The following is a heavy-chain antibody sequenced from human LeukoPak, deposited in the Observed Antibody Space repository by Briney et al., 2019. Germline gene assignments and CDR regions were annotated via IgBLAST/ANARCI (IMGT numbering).Heavy chain of an antibody. CDR3: ARDRQDYDYVWGSYPLDY. Sequence: GGSLRLSCAASGFTFSDYYMSWIRQAPGKGLERVSYISSSSSYTNYADSVKGRFTISRDNAKNSLYLQMNSLRAEDTAVYYCARDRQDYDYVWGSYPLDYWGQGTLVTVSS. D-gene: IGHD3-16*02. J-gene: IGHJ4*02. V-gene: IGHV3-11*06. CDR2: ISSSSSYT. CDR1: GFTFSDYY.